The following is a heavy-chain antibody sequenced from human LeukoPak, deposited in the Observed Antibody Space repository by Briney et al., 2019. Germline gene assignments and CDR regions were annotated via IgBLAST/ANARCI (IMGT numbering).Heavy chain of an antibody. CDR2: IIPIFGTA. CDR1: GGTFISYA. V-gene: IGHV1-69*13. Sequence: SVKVSCKASGGTFISYAISWVRQAPGQGLEWMGGIIPIFGTANYAQKFQGRVTITADESTSTAYMELSSLRSEDTAVYYCARDQIVVPAAMQDWGQGTLVTVSS. CDR3: ARDQIVVPAAMQD. D-gene: IGHD2-2*01. J-gene: IGHJ4*02.